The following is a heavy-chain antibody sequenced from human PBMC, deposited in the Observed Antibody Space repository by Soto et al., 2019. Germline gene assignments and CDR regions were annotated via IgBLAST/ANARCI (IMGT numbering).Heavy chain of an antibody. CDR3: AKAAFYYYDSSGYSYYYYGMDV. V-gene: IGHV3-23*01. CDR1: GFTFSSYA. J-gene: IGHJ6*02. CDR2: ISGSGGST. D-gene: IGHD3-22*01. Sequence: GSLRLSCAASGFTFSSYAMSWVRQAPGKGLEWVSAISGSGGSTYYADSVKGRFTISRDNSKNTLYLQMNSLRAEDTAVYYCAKAAFYYYDSSGYSYYYYGMDVWGQGTTVTVSS.